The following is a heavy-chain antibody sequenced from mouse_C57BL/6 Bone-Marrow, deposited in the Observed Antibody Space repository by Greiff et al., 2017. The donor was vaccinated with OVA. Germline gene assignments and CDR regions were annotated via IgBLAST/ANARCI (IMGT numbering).Heavy chain of an antibody. CDR3: AYYYGSPFAY. Sequence: VQLQQSGPELVKPGASVKISCKASGYTFTDYYMNWVKQSHGKSLEWIGDINPNNGGTSYNQKFKGKATLTVDKSSSTAYMELRSLTSEDSAVYYCAYYYGSPFAYWGQGTLVTVSA. CDR1: GYTFTDYY. V-gene: IGHV1-26*01. D-gene: IGHD1-1*01. J-gene: IGHJ3*01. CDR2: INPNNGGT.